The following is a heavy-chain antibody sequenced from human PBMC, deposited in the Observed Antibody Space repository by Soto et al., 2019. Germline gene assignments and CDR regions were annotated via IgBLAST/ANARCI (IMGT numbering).Heavy chain of an antibody. D-gene: IGHD6-19*01. CDR1: GVTCSSYA. J-gene: IGHJ4*02. CDR2: ISGSGGST. Sequence: GGTLRISCAAYGVTCSSYAMSWVRQAPGKGLEWVSAISGSGGSTYYADSVKGRFTISRDNSKNTLYLQMNSLRAEDTAVYYCAKVIAVAGSIDYRGQGPLGTVSS. CDR3: AKVIAVAGSIDY. V-gene: IGHV3-23*01.